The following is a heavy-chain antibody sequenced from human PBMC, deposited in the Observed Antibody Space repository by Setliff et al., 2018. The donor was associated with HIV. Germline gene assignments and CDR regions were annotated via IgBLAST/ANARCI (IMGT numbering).Heavy chain of an antibody. D-gene: IGHD3-9*01. Sequence: GGSLRLSCAASGFTFSSYEMNWVRQAPGKGLEWVSYISGSGSAMYYADSVEGRFTISRDNSKNTLYLQMNSLRAEDTAVYYCARDNGRYFDRGWFDPWGQGALVTVSS. V-gene: IGHV3-48*03. CDR1: GFTFSSYE. CDR2: ISGSGSAM. CDR3: ARDNGRYFDRGWFDP. J-gene: IGHJ5*02.